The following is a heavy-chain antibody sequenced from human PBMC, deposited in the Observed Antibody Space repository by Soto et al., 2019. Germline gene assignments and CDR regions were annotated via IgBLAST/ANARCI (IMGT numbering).Heavy chain of an antibody. CDR3: ARDVYYYDSSAYWAY. Sequence: EVQLVESGGGLVKPGGSLRLSCAASGFTFSSYSMNWVRQAPGKGREWVSSITGSSSYIYYADSVKGRFTISRDNAKNSLYLQMNSLRAEDTAVYYCARDVYYYDSSAYWAYWGQGTLVTVSS. CDR2: ITGSSSYI. D-gene: IGHD3-22*01. V-gene: IGHV3-21*02. CDR1: GFTFSSYS. J-gene: IGHJ4*02.